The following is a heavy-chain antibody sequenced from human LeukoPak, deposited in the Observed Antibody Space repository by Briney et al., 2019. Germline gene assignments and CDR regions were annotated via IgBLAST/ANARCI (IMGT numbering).Heavy chain of an antibody. CDR3: ARQGAAGKYYYYYMDV. D-gene: IGHD6-13*01. Sequence: GESLKISCQGSGYNFPIYWIGWVRQMPGQGLEWMGIIYPDDSDTIYGPSFQGQITISADKSINTAYLEWSSLKASDTAIYYCARQGAAGKYYYYYMDVWGKGTTVTVSS. J-gene: IGHJ6*03. CDR1: GYNFPIYW. V-gene: IGHV5-51*01. CDR2: IYPDDSDT.